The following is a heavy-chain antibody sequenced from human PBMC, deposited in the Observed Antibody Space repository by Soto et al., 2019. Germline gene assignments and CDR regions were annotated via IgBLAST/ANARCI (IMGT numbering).Heavy chain of an antibody. CDR1: GYTFTGFY. Sequence: ASVKVSCKASGYTFTGFYMHWGRQGPGQGLEGMGWVNPNSGGTNYAQKFQGRGTMTRDTSISTDYMELSRLRSDDTAVYYCARDVSLLVVADTHWFDPWGQGTLVTVSS. CDR3: ARDVSLLVVADTHWFDP. CDR2: VNPNSGGT. V-gene: IGHV1-2*02. D-gene: IGHD2-15*01. J-gene: IGHJ5*02.